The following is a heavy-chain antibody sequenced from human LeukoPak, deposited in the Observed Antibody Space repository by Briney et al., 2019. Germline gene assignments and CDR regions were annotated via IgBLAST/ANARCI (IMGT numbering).Heavy chain of an antibody. D-gene: IGHD5-24*01. J-gene: IGHJ5*02. CDR2: FGPEDGET. V-gene: IGHV1-24*01. Sequence: ASVKVSCKVSGYTLTELSMHWVRQAPGKGLEWMGGFGPEDGETIYAQKFQGRVTMTEDTSTDTAYMELSSLRSEDTAVYYCATGDPLKAYNWFDPWGQGTLVTVSS. CDR3: ATGDPLKAYNWFDP. CDR1: GYTLTELS.